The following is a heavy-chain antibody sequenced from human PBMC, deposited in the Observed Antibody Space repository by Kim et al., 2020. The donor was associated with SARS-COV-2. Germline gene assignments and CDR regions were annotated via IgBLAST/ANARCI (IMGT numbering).Heavy chain of an antibody. D-gene: IGHD3-10*01. Sequence: KGRFTISRDNAKNSLYLQMNSLRAEDTAVYYCARDSFSYYYGSGSYPFDYWGQGTLVTVSS. J-gene: IGHJ4*02. CDR3: ARDSFSYYYGSGSYPFDY. V-gene: IGHV3-11*06.